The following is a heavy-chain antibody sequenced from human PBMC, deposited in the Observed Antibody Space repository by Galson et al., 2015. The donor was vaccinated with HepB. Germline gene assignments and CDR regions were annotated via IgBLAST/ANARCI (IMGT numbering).Heavy chain of an antibody. D-gene: IGHD2-8*01. J-gene: IGHJ4*02. CDR3: AKGGSGCYGVPCCTWFFDR. Sequence: SLRLSCAASGFTFSNYAMNWVRQAPGQGLEWVSGVSTSGGTTDYADAVKGRVTISRDTSKNTVFLQMNSLRAEDTAVYYCAKGGSGCYGVPCCTWFFDRWGQGTLVTVSS. CDR2: VSTSGGTT. CDR1: GFTFSNYA. V-gene: IGHV3-23*01.